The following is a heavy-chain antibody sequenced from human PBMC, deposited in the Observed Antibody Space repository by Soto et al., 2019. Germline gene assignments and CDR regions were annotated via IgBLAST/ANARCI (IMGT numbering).Heavy chain of an antibody. CDR2: IYSSGSA. J-gene: IGHJ4*02. CDR1: GGFISSNKW. V-gene: IGHV4-4*02. Sequence: SETLSLTCAVSGGFISSNKWWSWVRQSPGKGLEWIGQIYSSGSANYNPSLKSRVTISIDKSRNQFSLKLSSVTAADTGVYYCARLFNYVDSSGSQSWGQGTRVTVSS. CDR3: ARLFNYVDSSGSQS. D-gene: IGHD3-22*01.